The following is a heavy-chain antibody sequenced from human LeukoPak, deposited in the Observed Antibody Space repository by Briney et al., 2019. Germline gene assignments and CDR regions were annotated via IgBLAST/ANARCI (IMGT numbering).Heavy chain of an antibody. V-gene: IGHV1-2*02. CDR2: INPNSGGT. CDR3: ARGGGELGIRHLGDY. J-gene: IGHJ4*02. CDR1: GYTFTGYY. D-gene: IGHD7-27*01. Sequence: GASVKVSCKASGYTFTGYYMHWVRQAPGQGLEWMGWINPNSGGTNYAQKFQGRVTMTRDTSISTAYMELSRLRSDDTAVYYCARGGGELGIRHLGDYWGQGTLVTVSS.